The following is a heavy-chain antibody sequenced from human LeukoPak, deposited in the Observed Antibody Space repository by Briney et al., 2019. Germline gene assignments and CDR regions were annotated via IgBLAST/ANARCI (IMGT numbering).Heavy chain of an antibody. V-gene: IGHV5-51*01. CDR1: GYSFTIYW. CDR3: ARQRLYSSSWWSFDY. Sequence: GESLKISCKGSGYSFTIYWIGWVRQMRGKALVWMGIIYPGDCDTRYSPSFQAQVTISADKSISTAYLQWSSLKGSDAAMYYCARQRLYSSSWWSFDYWGQGTLVTVSS. D-gene: IGHD6-13*01. J-gene: IGHJ4*02. CDR2: IYPGDCDT.